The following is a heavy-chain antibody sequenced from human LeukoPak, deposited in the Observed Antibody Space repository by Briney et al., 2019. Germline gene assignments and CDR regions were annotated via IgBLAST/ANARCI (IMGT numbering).Heavy chain of an antibody. CDR1: GFTFSSYA. CDR2: ISYDGSNK. D-gene: IGHD3-22*01. V-gene: IGHV3-30*04. Sequence: GRSLRLSCAASGFTFSSYAMHWVRQAPGKGLEWVAVISYDGSNKYYADSVKGRFTISRDNSKNTLYLQMNSLRAEDTAVYYCAKDRIYYDSSGYFNEDYWGQGTLVTVSS. J-gene: IGHJ4*02. CDR3: AKDRIYYDSSGYFNEDY.